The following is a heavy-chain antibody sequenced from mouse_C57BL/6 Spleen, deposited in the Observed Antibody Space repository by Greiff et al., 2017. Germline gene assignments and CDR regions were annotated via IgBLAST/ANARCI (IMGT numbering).Heavy chain of an antibody. J-gene: IGHJ2*01. CDR3: AREMGKAFDY. D-gene: IGHD2-3*01. CDR1: GFTFSSYG. CDR2: ISSGGSYT. V-gene: IGHV5-6*02. Sequence: EVMLVESGGDLVKPGGSLKLSCAASGFTFSSYGMSWVRQTPDKRLEWVATISSGGSYTYYPDSVKGRFTISRDNAKNTLYLQMSSLKSDDTAMYYCAREMGKAFDYWGQGTTLTVSS.